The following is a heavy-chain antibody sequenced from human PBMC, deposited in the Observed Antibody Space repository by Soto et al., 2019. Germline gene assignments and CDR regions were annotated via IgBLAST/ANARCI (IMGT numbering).Heavy chain of an antibody. V-gene: IGHV3-30-3*01. CDR2: ISYDGNNK. D-gene: IGHD2-15*01. Sequence: QVQLVESGGGVVQPGRSLRLSCAASGFTFSSYVMYWVRQAPGKGLEWVAVISYDGNNKYYADSVKGRFTISRDNSKNTRCLQMNSLSAEDTAVYYCARAGCDGGSCYTLVGLRYGMDVWGQGTTVTVSS. CDR1: GFTFSSYV. J-gene: IGHJ6*02. CDR3: ARAGCDGGSCYTLVGLRYGMDV.